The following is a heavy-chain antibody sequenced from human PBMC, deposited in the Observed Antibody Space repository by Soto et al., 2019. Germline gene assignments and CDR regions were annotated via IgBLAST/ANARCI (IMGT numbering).Heavy chain of an antibody. V-gene: IGHV4-30-4*01. CDR1: GGSISSGDYY. CDR3: ARADVVPAAMQYYYYGMDV. J-gene: IGHJ6*02. CDR2: IYYSGSA. Sequence: SETLSLTCTVSGGSISSGDYYWSWIRQPPGKGLEWIGYIYYSGSAYYNPSLKSRVTISVDTSKNQFSLKLSSVTAADTAVYYCARADVVPAAMQYYYYGMDVWGQGTKVTVSS. D-gene: IGHD2-2*01.